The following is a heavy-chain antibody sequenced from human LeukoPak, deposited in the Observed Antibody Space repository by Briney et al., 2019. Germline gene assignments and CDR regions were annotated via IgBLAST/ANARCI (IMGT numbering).Heavy chain of an antibody. CDR3: ARNSGISGFDY. D-gene: IGHD6-19*01. Sequence: ASVKVSPKASGYTFTGYYMHSVRQTPVQGLVCMGWINPNSGGTNYAQKFQGRVTMTRDTSISTAYMELSRLRSDDTAVYYCARNSGISGFDYWGQGTLVTVSS. CDR2: INPNSGGT. CDR1: GYTFTGYY. V-gene: IGHV1-2*02. J-gene: IGHJ4*02.